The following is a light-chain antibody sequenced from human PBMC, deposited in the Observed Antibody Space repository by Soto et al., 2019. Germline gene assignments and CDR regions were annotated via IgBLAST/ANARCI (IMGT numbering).Light chain of an antibody. CDR1: QSVSSTY. Sequence: EIVLTQSPGTLSLSPGERATLSCRASQSVSSTYLAWYQQRPGQAPRLLIYGASSRATGIPDRFSGSGSGKDFNLTISRLEPEEFAVYYCQQYGSSPYTFGQGTKLDIK. V-gene: IGKV3-20*01. J-gene: IGKJ2*01. CDR2: GAS. CDR3: QQYGSSPYT.